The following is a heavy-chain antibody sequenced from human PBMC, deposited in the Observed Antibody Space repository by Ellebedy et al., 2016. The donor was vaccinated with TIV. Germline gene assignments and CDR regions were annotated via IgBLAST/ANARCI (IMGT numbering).Heavy chain of an antibody. Sequence: AASVMVSCKASGYTFTGHYKHWVRQAPRQGLEWMGWINPNSGGTNYAQKFQGWVTMTRDTSISTAYMELSRLRSDDPAVYYCARAHSSGYWLDYWGQGTLVTVSS. D-gene: IGHD3-22*01. V-gene: IGHV1-2*04. CDR2: INPNSGGT. J-gene: IGHJ4*02. CDR3: ARAHSSGYWLDY. CDR1: GYTFTGHY.